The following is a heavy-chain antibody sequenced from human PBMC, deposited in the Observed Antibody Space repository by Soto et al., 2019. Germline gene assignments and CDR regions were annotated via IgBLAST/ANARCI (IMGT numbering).Heavy chain of an antibody. V-gene: IGHV3-30-3*01. CDR3: VREQKDIVVVPAATFDY. D-gene: IGHD2-2*01. J-gene: IGHJ4*02. CDR1: GFTFSSYA. CDR2: ISYDGSNK. Sequence: PGGSLRLSCAASGFTFSSYAMHWVRQAPGKGLEWVAVISYDGSNKYYADSVKGRFTISRDNSKNTLYLQMNSLGAEDTAVYYCVREQKDIVVVPAATFDYWGQGTLVTVSS.